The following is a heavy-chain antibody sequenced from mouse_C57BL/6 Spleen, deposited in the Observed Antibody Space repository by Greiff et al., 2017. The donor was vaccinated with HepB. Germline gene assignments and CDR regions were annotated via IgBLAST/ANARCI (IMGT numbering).Heavy chain of an antibody. V-gene: IGHV5-9-1*02. CDR1: GFTFSSYA. CDR3: TRKDYAMDY. J-gene: IGHJ4*01. Sequence: EVKLMESGEGLVKPGGSLKLSCAASGFTFSSYAMSWVRQTPEKRLEWVAYISSGGDYIYYADTVKGRFTISRENARNTLYLQMSSLKSEDTAMYYCTRKDYAMDYWGQGTSVTVSS. CDR2: ISSGGDYI.